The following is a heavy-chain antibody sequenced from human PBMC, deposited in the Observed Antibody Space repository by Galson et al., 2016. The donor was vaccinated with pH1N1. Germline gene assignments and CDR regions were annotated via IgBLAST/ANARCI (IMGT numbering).Heavy chain of an antibody. J-gene: IGHJ4*02. CDR3: AIFAGNSPG. CDR1: GFTFNNYW. D-gene: IGHD1-7*01. CDR2: INQDGSQK. V-gene: IGHV3-7*01. Sequence: SLRLSCAASGFTFNNYWVIWVRQAPGKGLEWVANINQDGSQKYYVDSVKGRFTISRDNAKNSLYLQMNSLRVEDTGLYYCAIFAGNSPGWGQGTLVTVSS.